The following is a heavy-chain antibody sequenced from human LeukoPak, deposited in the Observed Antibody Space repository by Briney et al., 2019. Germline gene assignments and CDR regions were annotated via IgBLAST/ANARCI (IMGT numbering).Heavy chain of an antibody. CDR2: ISGSGGST. CDR3: AKQMAMIVGYGMDV. Sequence: GGSLRLSCAASGFTFSSYAMSWVRQAPGKGLEWVSAISGSGGSTYYADYVKGRFTISRDNSKNTLYLQMNSLRAEDTAVYYCAKQMAMIVGYGMDVWGQGTTVTVSS. D-gene: IGHD3-22*01. V-gene: IGHV3-23*01. J-gene: IGHJ6*02. CDR1: GFTFSSYA.